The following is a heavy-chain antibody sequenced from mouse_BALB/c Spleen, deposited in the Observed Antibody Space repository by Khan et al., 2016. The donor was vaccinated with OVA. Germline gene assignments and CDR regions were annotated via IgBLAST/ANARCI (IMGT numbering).Heavy chain of an antibody. Sequence: EVQLQESGPGLVKPSLSLSLTCTVTGYSIPSDYAWNWIRQFPGHKLEWMGYISYSGRTSYTPSLKSRISITRDTSKNQFFLQLNSVTTEDTATYFCVRGRAYWGQGTLVTVSA. CDR3: VRGRAY. CDR1: GYSIPSDYA. V-gene: IGHV3-2*02. CDR2: ISYSGRT. D-gene: IGHD3-3*01. J-gene: IGHJ3*01.